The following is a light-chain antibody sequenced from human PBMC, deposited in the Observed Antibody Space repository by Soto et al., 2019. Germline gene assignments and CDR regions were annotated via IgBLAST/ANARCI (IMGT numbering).Light chain of an antibody. Sequence: DVQMTQSRSSLSGSVGGRGTMTCPASQSIGSYFNWYQEKPGKAPKLLIYAASSLQSGVPSRFSGCGSGTDFTLTFSSLQPEHFATYYCRPSYSTPPNFGQGTRLEIK. CDR2: AAS. V-gene: IGKV1-39*01. CDR3: RPSYSTPPN. J-gene: IGKJ5*01. CDR1: QSIGSY.